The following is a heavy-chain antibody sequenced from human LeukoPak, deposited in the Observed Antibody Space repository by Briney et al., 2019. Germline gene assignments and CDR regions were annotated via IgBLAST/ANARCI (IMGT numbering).Heavy chain of an antibody. V-gene: IGHV3-23*01. J-gene: IGHJ4*02. Sequence: GGSLRLSCAASGFTVSSNYMSWVRQAPGKGLEWVSAISGSGGSTYYADSVKGRFTISRDNSKNTLYLQMNSLRAEDTAVYYCAKDVVAAANYFDYWGQGTLVTVSS. CDR3: AKDVVAAANYFDY. D-gene: IGHD6-13*01. CDR1: GFTVSSNY. CDR2: ISGSGGST.